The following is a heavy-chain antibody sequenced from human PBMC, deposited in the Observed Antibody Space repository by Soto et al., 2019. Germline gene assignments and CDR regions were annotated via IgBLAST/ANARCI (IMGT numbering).Heavy chain of an antibody. J-gene: IGHJ4*02. V-gene: IGHV3-30-3*01. Sequence: QVQLVESGGGVVQPGRSLRLSCAASGFTFSSYAMHWVRQAPGKGLEWGAVLAYDGTNKFYTRSVKGRFTISRDNFNNTLYLQMNNLRPEDTALYYCARDSVARYYFDNWGPGTLVTVSS. CDR3: ARDSVARYYFDN. CDR1: GFTFSSYA. D-gene: IGHD5-12*01. CDR2: LAYDGTNK.